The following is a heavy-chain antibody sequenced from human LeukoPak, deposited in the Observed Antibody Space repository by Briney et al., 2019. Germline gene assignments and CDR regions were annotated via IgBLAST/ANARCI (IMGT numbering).Heavy chain of an antibody. D-gene: IGHD5-18*01. CDR3: ARVTSKNTAMATLDY. CDR1: GYTFTGYY. V-gene: IGHV1-2*02. CDR2: INPNSGGT. Sequence: GASVKVSCKASGYTFTGYYMHWVRQAPGQGLEWMGWINPNSGGTNYAQKFQGRVTMTRDTSISTAYMELSRLRSDDTAVYYCARVTSKNTAMATLDYWGQGTLVTVSS. J-gene: IGHJ4*02.